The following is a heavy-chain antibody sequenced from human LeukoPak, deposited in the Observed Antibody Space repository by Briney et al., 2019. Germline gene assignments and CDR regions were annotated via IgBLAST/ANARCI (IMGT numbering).Heavy chain of an antibody. Sequence: GASVKVSCKASGGTFSSYAISWVRQAPGQGLEWMGRIIPILGIANYAQKFQGRVTITADKSTSTAYMELSSLRSEDTAVYYCASDNCGGDCYLPIANWFNPWGQGTLVTVSS. V-gene: IGHV1-69*04. CDR1: GGTFSSYA. D-gene: IGHD2-21*02. J-gene: IGHJ5*02. CDR2: IIPILGIA. CDR3: ASDNCGGDCYLPIANWFNP.